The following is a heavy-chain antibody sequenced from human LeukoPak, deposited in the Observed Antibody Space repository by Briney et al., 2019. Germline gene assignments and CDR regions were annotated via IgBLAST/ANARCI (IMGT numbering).Heavy chain of an antibody. J-gene: IGHJ6*02. D-gene: IGHD2-2*01. CDR2: ISAYNGNT. V-gene: IGHV1-18*01. CDR1: GYRFSSSG. Sequence: GASVKVSCKASGYRFSSSGITWVRQAPGQGLEWMGWISAYNGNTNYAQKLQGRVTMTTDTSTSTAYMELRSLRSDDTAVYYCARIRGYCSSTSCYPLSRMDVWGQGTTVTVSS. CDR3: ARIRGYCSSTSCYPLSRMDV.